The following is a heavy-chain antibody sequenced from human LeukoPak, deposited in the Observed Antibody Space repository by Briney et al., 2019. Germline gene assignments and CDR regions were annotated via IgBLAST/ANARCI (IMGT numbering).Heavy chain of an antibody. D-gene: IGHD3-10*01. Sequence: SVKVYCKASGYTFTGYYMHWVRQAPGQGLEWMGWINPNSGGTNYAQKFQGRVTMTRDTSISTAYMELSRLRSDDTAVYYCARVKVRGCDDCYVDYWGQGTLVTVSS. J-gene: IGHJ4*02. CDR1: GYTFTGYY. CDR2: INPNSGGT. CDR3: ARVKVRGCDDCYVDY. V-gene: IGHV1-2*02.